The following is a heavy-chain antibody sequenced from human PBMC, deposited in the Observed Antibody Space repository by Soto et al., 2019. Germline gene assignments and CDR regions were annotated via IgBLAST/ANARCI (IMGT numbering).Heavy chain of an antibody. V-gene: IGHV3-21*01. CDR3: ASDPAYYDYYYNYYGLDV. D-gene: IGHD3-3*01. J-gene: IGHJ6*02. CDR1: GFTFSSYS. CDR2: ISSSSSYI. Sequence: SLRLSCAASGFTFSSYSMNWLRQAPGKGLEWVSSISSSSSYIYYADSVKGRFTISRDNAKNSLYLQMNSLRAENTAVYYCASDPAYYDYYYNYYGLDVWGQGTTVTVSS.